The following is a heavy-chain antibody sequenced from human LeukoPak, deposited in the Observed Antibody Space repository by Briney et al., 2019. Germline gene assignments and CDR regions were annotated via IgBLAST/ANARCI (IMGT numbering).Heavy chain of an antibody. V-gene: IGHV4-59*01. CDR3: ASSHPLGSNNDYYTPFDY. CDR2: IYYSGDT. D-gene: IGHD3-3*01. Sequence: SETLSLTCTVSGGSISNYYWSWIRQPPGKGLEWIGYIYYSGDTNYNPSLKSRVTISVDTSKNQFSLKLTSVIAADTAVYYCASSHPLGSNNDYYTPFDYWGQGALVIVSS. CDR1: GGSISNYY. J-gene: IGHJ4*02.